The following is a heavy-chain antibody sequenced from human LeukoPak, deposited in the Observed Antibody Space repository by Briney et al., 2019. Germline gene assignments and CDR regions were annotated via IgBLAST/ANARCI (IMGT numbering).Heavy chain of an antibody. CDR1: EFTFSSYG. CDR3: AKDGPHYYGSGSFYNNYYGMDV. V-gene: IGHV3-30*18. Sequence: GGSLRLSCAASEFTFSSYGMHWVRQAPGKGLEWVVVISYDGSNKYYVDSVKGRFTISRDNSKNTLYLQMNSLRAEDTAVYYCAKDGPHYYGSGSFYNNYYGMDVWGQGTTVTVSS. D-gene: IGHD3-10*01. CDR2: ISYDGSNK. J-gene: IGHJ6*02.